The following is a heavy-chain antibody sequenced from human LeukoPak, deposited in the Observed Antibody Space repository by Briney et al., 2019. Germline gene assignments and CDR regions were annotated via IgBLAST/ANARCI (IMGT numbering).Heavy chain of an antibody. CDR3: ARVGYSGSPGDY. D-gene: IGHD1-26*01. CDR1: GFTFGDYY. V-gene: IGHV3-11*04. Sequence: GGSLRLSCAASGFTFGDYYMTWIRQAPGKGLVWVSYISSRSGSSIYYGDSVKGRFTVSRDNAKNSLYLQMNSLRGEDTAVYYCARVGYSGSPGDYWGQGTLVTVSS. J-gene: IGHJ4*02. CDR2: ISSRSGSSI.